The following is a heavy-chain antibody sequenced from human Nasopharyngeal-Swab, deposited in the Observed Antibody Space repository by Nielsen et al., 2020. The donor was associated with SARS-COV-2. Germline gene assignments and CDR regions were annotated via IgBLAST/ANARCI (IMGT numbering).Heavy chain of an antibody. CDR3: AKGGSAEWLAFSYYGMDV. CDR1: GFTFSSYA. D-gene: IGHD6-19*01. CDR2: ISGSGGST. Sequence: GASLKISCASSGFTFSSYAMSWVRPAPGKGLEWVSAISGSGGSTYYADPVKGRFTISRDNSKNTLYLQMNSLRAEDTAVYYCAKGGSAEWLAFSYYGMDVWGQGTTVTVSS. V-gene: IGHV3-23*01. J-gene: IGHJ6*02.